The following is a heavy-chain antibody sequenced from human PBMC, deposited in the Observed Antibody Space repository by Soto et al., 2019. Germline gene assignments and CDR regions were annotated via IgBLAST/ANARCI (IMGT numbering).Heavy chain of an antibody. V-gene: IGHV4-34*01. Sequence: SETLSLTCAVYGGSFSDYYWSWIRQPPGKGLEWIGEINHSGSTNYNPSLKSRVTISVDTSKNQFSLKLSSVTAADTAVYYCARGGGEVATIGYFDYWGQGTLVT. CDR3: ARGGGEVATIGYFDY. D-gene: IGHD5-12*01. CDR2: INHSGST. CDR1: GGSFSDYY. J-gene: IGHJ4*02.